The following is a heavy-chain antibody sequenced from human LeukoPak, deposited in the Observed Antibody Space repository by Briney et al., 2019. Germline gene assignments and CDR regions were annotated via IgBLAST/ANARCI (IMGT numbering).Heavy chain of an antibody. CDR1: GFTFSTCA. V-gene: IGHV3-23*01. D-gene: IGHD4-23*01. Sequence: PGGSLRLACAASGFTFSTCAMSWVRQAPGKGLEWVSAISARGTGTYYADSVKGRFTISRDNSKTTLYLEMNNVRAEDTAVYYCVSHPRSGGNFDCWGQGTLVTVSS. CDR3: VSHPRSGGNFDC. J-gene: IGHJ4*02. CDR2: ISARGTGT.